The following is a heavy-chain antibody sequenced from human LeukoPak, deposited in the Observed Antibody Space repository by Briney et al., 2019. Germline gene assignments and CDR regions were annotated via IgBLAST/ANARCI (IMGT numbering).Heavy chain of an antibody. Sequence: GGSLRLSCAASGSTFSSYEMNWVRQAPGKGLEWVSYISSSGSTIYYADSVKGRFTISRDNAKNSLHLQMNSLRAEDTAVYYCANLYYDSSGYSYYFDYWGQGTLVTVSS. J-gene: IGHJ4*02. CDR1: GSTFSSYE. CDR2: ISSSGSTI. D-gene: IGHD3-22*01. CDR3: ANLYYDSSGYSYYFDY. V-gene: IGHV3-48*03.